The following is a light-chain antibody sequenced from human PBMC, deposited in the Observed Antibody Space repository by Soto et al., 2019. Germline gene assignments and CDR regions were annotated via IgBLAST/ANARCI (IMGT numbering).Light chain of an antibody. J-gene: IGKJ5*01. CDR1: QSISNH. CDR3: QQSYSTPFT. V-gene: IGKV1-39*01. Sequence: DIQMTQCPSSLSASVEDRVIITCRASQSISNHLNWYQQKPGKAPKLLIYAASSLQSGVPSRFSGSGSGTDFTLTISSLQPEDFATHYCQQSYSTPFTFGQGTRLEN. CDR2: AAS.